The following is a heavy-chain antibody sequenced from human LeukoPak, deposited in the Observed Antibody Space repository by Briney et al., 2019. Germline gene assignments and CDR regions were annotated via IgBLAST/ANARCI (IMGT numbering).Heavy chain of an antibody. Sequence: ASVKVSCKASGYTFTSYGISWVRQAPGQGLEWMGWISAYNGNTNYAQKLQGRVTMTTDTSTSTAYMELRSLRSDDTAVYYCAREFSHSSGWHRVFDYWGQGTLVTVSS. J-gene: IGHJ4*02. D-gene: IGHD6-19*01. CDR3: AREFSHSSGWHRVFDY. V-gene: IGHV1-18*01. CDR2: ISAYNGNT. CDR1: GYTFTSYG.